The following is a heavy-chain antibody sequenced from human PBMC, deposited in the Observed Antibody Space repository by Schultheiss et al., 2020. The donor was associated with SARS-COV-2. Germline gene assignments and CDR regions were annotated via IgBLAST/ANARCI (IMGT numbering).Heavy chain of an antibody. V-gene: IGHV3-30*02. CDR1: GFTFSSYV. D-gene: IGHD6-6*01. CDR2: IRHDNNE. Sequence: GESLKISCETSGFTFSSYVMHWVRQAPGKGLEWLAVIRHDNNEDYADSVRGRFTISRDNSKNTLYLQMNSLRAEDTAVYYCAKDLVDAFDIWGQGTMVTVSS. J-gene: IGHJ3*02. CDR3: AKDLVDAFDI.